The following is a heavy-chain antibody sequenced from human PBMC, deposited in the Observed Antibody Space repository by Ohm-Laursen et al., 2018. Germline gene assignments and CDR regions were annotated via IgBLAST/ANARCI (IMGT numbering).Heavy chain of an antibody. CDR2: ISGSGGST. Sequence: GSLRLSCTASGFTFSSYAMSWVRQAPGKGLEWVSAISGSGGSTYYADSVKGRFTISRDNSKNTLYLQMNSLRAEDTAVYYCAKAYPLYSSSWYDSDYWGQGTLVTVSS. CDR1: GFTFSSYA. J-gene: IGHJ4*02. CDR3: AKAYPLYSSSWYDSDY. V-gene: IGHV3-23*01. D-gene: IGHD6-13*01.